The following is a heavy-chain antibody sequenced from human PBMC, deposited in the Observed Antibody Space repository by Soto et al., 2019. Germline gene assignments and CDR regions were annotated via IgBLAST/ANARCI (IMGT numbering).Heavy chain of an antibody. CDR2: IFSVGST. V-gene: IGHV4-4*07. D-gene: IGHD5-12*01. Sequence: SETLSLTCTVSVGSVNTFYWSWVRQPAGKGLEWIGRIFSVGSTSFNPSLESRVAMSVDTSKNHFSLNLSSVTAADMAVYYCAREGSYSAYNFAHGIQLWSFDFWGQGALVTVSS. CDR1: VGSVNTFY. J-gene: IGHJ4*02. CDR3: AREGSYSAYNFAHGIQLWSFDF.